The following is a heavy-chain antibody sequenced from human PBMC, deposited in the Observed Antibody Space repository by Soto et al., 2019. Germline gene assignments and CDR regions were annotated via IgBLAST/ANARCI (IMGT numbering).Heavy chain of an antibody. CDR3: ARGHGDGYYYYYYGMDV. Sequence: EVQLVESGGGLVQPGGSLRLSCAASGFTFSSYDMHWVRQATGKGLEWVSAIGTAGDTYYPGSVKGRFTISRENAKNSLYLQMNSLRAEDTAVYYCARGHGDGYYYYYYGMDVWGQGTTVTVSS. J-gene: IGHJ6*02. D-gene: IGHD3-3*01. CDR2: IGTAGDT. CDR1: GFTFSSYD. V-gene: IGHV3-13*01.